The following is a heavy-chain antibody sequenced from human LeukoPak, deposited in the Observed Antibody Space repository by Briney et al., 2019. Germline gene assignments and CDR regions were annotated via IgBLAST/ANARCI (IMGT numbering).Heavy chain of an antibody. D-gene: IGHD3-22*01. Sequence: GGSLRLSCAASGFTFSSFWMSWVRQAPGKGLEWVANIKQDGSETYYVDSVKGRFTISRDNAENSLYLQMNSLRAEDTAWYYCAKKTYYYDTSNLGWFDPWGQGTLVTVSS. CDR2: IKQDGSET. J-gene: IGHJ5*02. CDR1: GFTFSSFW. V-gene: IGHV3-7*05. CDR3: AKKTYYYDTSNLGWFDP.